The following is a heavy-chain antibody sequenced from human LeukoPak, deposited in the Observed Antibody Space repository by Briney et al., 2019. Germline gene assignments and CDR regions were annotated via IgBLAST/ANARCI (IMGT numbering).Heavy chain of an antibody. V-gene: IGHV3-23*01. D-gene: IGHD2-8*01. J-gene: IGHJ6*02. CDR2: ISGGGGTT. Sequence: PGGSLRLSCAASGFTFDNHAMSWVRQAPGQGLEWVSVISGGGGTTFYADSVKGRFTLSRDNSKKTLYLQMNSLRAEDTAVYYCARCSELMVYAGRGYGMDVWGQGTTVTVSS. CDR3: ARCSELMVYAGRGYGMDV. CDR1: GFTFDNHA.